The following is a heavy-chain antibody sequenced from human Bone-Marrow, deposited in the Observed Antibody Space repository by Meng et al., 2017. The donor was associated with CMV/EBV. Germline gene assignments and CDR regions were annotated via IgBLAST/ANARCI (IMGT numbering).Heavy chain of an antibody. D-gene: IGHD2-15*01. CDR1: GFTFSSYW. CDR2: IKQDGSEK. Sequence: GGSLRLSCAASGFTFSSYWMSWVRQAPGKGLEWVANIKQDGSEKYYVDSVKGRFTISRDNSKNTLYLQMNSLRAEDTAVYYCAREGCSGGSCYSSYYYGMDVWGQGTTVTVSS. V-gene: IGHV3-7*01. CDR3: AREGCSGGSCYSSYYYGMDV. J-gene: IGHJ6*02.